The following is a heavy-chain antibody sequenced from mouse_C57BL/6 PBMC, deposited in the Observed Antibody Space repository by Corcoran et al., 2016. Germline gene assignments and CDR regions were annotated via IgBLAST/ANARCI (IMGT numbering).Heavy chain of an antibody. V-gene: IGHV1-26*01. Sequence: EVQLQQSGPELVKPGASVKISCKASGYTFTDYYMNWVKQSHGKSLEWIGDINPNNGGTSYNQKFKGKATLTVDKSSSTAYMELRSLTSEDSAVYYCARRYVGYGGQGTTLTVSS. D-gene: IGHD1-1*01. CDR1: GYTFTDYY. J-gene: IGHJ2*01. CDR2: INPNNGGT. CDR3: ARRYVGY.